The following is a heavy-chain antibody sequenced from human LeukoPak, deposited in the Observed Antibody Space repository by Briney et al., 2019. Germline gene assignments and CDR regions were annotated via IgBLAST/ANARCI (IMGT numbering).Heavy chain of an antibody. CDR1: GGSISSSGYY. D-gene: IGHD4-23*01. CDR2: IYYSGST. J-gene: IGHJ4*02. V-gene: IGHV4-39*07. Sequence: SETLSLTCTVSGGSISSSGYYWGWIRQPPGKGLEWIGSIYYSGSTYYNPSLKSRVTISVDTSKNQFSLKLSSVTAADTAVYYCARGVTTVVTRTPFDYWGQGTLVTVSS. CDR3: ARGVTTVVTRTPFDY.